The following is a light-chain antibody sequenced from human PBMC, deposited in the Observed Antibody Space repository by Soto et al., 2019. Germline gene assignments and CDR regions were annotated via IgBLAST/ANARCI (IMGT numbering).Light chain of an antibody. Sequence: QSALTQAAAVSGCPGQSITISCTGTSSDVGSYNLVSWFQQHPGKAPKLFIYEVNRRPSGVSDRLSGSKSANTASLTISGLQAEDEADYYCFSYAGAGTFVFGTGTKVTVL. CDR3: FSYAGAGTFV. J-gene: IGLJ1*01. CDR1: SSDVGSYNL. CDR2: EVN. V-gene: IGLV2-23*02.